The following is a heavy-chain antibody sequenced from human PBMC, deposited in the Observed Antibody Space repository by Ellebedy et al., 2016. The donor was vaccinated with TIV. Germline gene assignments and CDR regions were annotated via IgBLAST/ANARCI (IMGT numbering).Heavy chain of an antibody. Sequence: GESLKISCAASGFSFGSYWMLWVRQPPGKGLEWVSRIKGDGSGITYADSVRGRFTISRDNAKNTQYLQMNSLRADDTAIYYCVRGGLPAAGDYWGQGTLVTVSS. V-gene: IGHV3-74*03. D-gene: IGHD6-13*01. CDR2: IKGDGSGI. CDR3: VRGGLPAAGDY. CDR1: GFSFGSYW. J-gene: IGHJ4*02.